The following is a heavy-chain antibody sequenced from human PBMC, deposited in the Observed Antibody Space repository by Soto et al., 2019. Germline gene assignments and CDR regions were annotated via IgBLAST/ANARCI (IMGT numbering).Heavy chain of an antibody. V-gene: IGHV4-31*03. CDR1: GDSISTGDYY. J-gene: IGHJ4*02. Sequence: QVQLQESGPGLVKPSQTLSLTCTVSGDSISTGDYYWSWIRQHPGKGLEWIGYIFYSGSTYYNPSLKSRVTISVVTSKNQLSLKLSSGTAADTAVYYCARDQHSSGSLWGQGTLVTVSS. D-gene: IGHD6-19*01. CDR3: ARDQHSSGSL. CDR2: IFYSGST.